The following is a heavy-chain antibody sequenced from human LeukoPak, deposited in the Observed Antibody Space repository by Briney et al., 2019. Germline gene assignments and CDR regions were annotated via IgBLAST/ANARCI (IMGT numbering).Heavy chain of an antibody. Sequence: GGSLRLSCAASGFTVSSNYMSWVRQAPGKGLEWVSVIYSGGSTYYADPVKGRFTISRDNSKNTLYLQMNSLRVEDSALYYCAKNRMGVYYFDYWGQGTLVTVSS. CDR2: IYSGGST. CDR3: AKNRMGVYYFDY. J-gene: IGHJ4*02. V-gene: IGHV3-53*01. CDR1: GFTVSSNY. D-gene: IGHD3-16*01.